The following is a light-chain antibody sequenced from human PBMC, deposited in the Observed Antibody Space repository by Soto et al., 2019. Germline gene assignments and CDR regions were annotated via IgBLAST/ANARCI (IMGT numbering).Light chain of an antibody. CDR3: ASWDSSLSAVV. CDR1: SSNIGNNY. Sequence: SVLTQPPSVSAAPGQKVTISCSGSSSNIGNNYGSWYQQLPGTAPKLLIYDNNKRPSGIPDRFSGSKSGTSATLGISGLQTGDEADYYCASWDSSLSAVVFGGGTKLTVL. J-gene: IGLJ3*02. CDR2: DNN. V-gene: IGLV1-51*01.